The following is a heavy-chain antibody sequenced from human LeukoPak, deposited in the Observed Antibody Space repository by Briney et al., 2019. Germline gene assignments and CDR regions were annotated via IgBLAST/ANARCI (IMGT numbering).Heavy chain of an antibody. V-gene: IGHV4-59*01. CDR2: IYYSGST. Sequence: SETLSLTCTVSGGSISSYYWSWIRQPPGKGLEWIGYIYYSGSTNYNPSLKSRVTISVDTSKNQFSLKLSSVTAADTAVYYCARVCDYEAFDIWGQETMVTVSS. J-gene: IGHJ3*02. CDR1: GGSISSYY. D-gene: IGHD4-17*01. CDR3: ARVCDYEAFDI.